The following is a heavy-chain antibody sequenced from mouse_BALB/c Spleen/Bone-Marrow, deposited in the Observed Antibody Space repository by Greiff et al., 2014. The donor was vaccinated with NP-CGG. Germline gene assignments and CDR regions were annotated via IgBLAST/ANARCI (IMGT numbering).Heavy chain of an antibody. CDR1: GFSLSRYS. CDR3: ARLYGNYGGYFDY. Sequence: VQLVESGPGLVAPSQSLSITCIVSGFSLSRYSVHWVRQPPGKGLEWLGMIWGGGSTDYNSALKSRLSISKDNSKSQVFLKMSSLQTDDTAMYYCARLYGNYGGYFDYWGQGTTLTVSS. D-gene: IGHD2-10*02. V-gene: IGHV2-6-4*01. CDR2: IWGGGST. J-gene: IGHJ2*01.